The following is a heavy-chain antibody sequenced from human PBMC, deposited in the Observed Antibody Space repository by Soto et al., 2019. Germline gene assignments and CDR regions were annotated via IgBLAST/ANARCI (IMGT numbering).Heavy chain of an antibody. Sequence: GESLKISCKGSGYSFTSYWIGWVRQMPGKGLEWMGIIYPGDSDTGYSPSFQGQVTISADKSISTAYLQWSSLKASDTAMYYCARSGSITIFGVAPLVMDVWGQGTKVTVSS. CDR3: ARSGSITIFGVAPLVMDV. D-gene: IGHD3-3*01. V-gene: IGHV5-51*01. CDR1: GYSFTSYW. J-gene: IGHJ6*02. CDR2: IYPGDSDT.